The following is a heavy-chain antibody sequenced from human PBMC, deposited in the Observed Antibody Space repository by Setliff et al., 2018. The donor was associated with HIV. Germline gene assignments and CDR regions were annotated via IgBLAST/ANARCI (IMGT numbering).Heavy chain of an antibody. CDR3: ARDDSSGWHFYYYYGMDV. V-gene: IGHV4-38-2*02. J-gene: IGHJ6*02. Sequence: PSETLSLTCTVSGYSISSGYYWGWIRQPPGKGLEWIGSIYHSGSTYYNPSLKSRVTISVDTSKNQSSLKQSSVTAADTAVYYCARDDSSGWHFYYYYGMDVWGQGTTVTVSS. D-gene: IGHD6-19*01. CDR2: IYHSGST. CDR1: GYSISSGYY.